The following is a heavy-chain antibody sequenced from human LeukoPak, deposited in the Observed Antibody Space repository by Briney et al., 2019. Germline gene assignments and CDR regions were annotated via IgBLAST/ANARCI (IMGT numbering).Heavy chain of an antibody. V-gene: IGHV3-23*01. CDR2: ISVSGTYT. Sequence: GGSLRLSCAAAGFTFSSNAMSWVRQPPGKGLEWVSSISVSGTYTSYADSVKGRFTNSRDNSKNPLYLQMNSLRAEDTAVYYCAKGYCSDTNCQTRLGLDYWGQGTLVTVSS. CDR3: AKGYCSDTNCQTRLGLDY. J-gene: IGHJ4*02. D-gene: IGHD2-15*01. CDR1: GFTFSSNA.